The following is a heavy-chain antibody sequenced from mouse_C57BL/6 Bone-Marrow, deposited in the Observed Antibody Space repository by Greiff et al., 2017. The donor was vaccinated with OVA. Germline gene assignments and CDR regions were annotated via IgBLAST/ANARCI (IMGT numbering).Heavy chain of an antibody. CDR2: IWWDGDK. V-gene: IGHV8-8*01. J-gene: IGHJ4*01. D-gene: IGHD2-4*01. Sequence: QVTLKVSGPGILQPSQTLSLTCSFSGFSLSTFGMGVGWIRPPSGKGLEWLAHIWWDGDKYYNPALKSRLTISKDTSKNQVFLKIANVDTADTATYYCARPTMITGGGAMDYWGQGTSVTVSS. CDR1: GFSLSTFGMG. CDR3: ARPTMITGGGAMDY.